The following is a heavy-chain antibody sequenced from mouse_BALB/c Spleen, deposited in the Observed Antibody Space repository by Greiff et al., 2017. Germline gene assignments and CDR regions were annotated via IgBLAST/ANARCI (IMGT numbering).Heavy chain of an antibody. CDR2: IDPENGDT. D-gene: IGHD1-2*01. Sequence: VQLQQSGAELVRSGASVKLSCTASGFNIKDYYMHWVKQRPEQGLEWIGWIDPENGDTEYAPKFQGKATITADTSPNTAYLQLSSLTSEDTAVYYCLGGSTATPYAMDYWGQGTSVTVSS. CDR1: GFNIKDYY. V-gene: IGHV14-4*02. CDR3: LGGSTATPYAMDY. J-gene: IGHJ4*01.